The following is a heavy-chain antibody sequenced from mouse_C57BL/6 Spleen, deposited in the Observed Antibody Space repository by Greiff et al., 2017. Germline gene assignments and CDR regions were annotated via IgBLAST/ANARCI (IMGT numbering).Heavy chain of an antibody. CDR2: IDPSDSYT. Sequence: QVQLKQPGAELVRPGTSEKLSCKASGYTFTSYWMHWVKQRPGQGLEWIGVIDPSDSYTNYNQKFKGMATLTVDTSSSTAYMPLSSLTSEDSAVYYCARDYCSSYWYFGVWGTGTTVTVSS. CDR1: GYTFTSYW. J-gene: IGHJ1*03. CDR3: ARDYCSSYWYFGV. D-gene: IGHD1-1*01. V-gene: IGHV1-59*01.